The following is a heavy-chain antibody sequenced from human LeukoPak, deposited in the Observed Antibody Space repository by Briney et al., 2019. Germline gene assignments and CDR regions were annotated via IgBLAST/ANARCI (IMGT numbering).Heavy chain of an antibody. J-gene: IGHJ4*02. CDR2: ISYDGSNK. CDR1: GFTFSSYA. CDR3: ARVGSGGSNDY. V-gene: IGHV3-30-3*01. Sequence: GGSLRLSCAASGFTFSSYAMHWVRQAPGKGLEWVAVISYDGSNKYYADSVKGRFTISRDNSKNTLYLQMNSLRAEDTAVYYCARVGSGGSNDYWGQGTLVTVSS. D-gene: IGHD2-15*01.